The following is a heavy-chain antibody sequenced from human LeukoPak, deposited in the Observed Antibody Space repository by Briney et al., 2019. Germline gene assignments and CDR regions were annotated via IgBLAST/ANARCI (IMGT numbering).Heavy chain of an antibody. CDR1: GFTFSSYW. CDR3: ARVSYSSGWYAYFDY. J-gene: IGHJ4*02. V-gene: IGHV3-7*01. D-gene: IGHD6-19*01. Sequence: PGGSLRLSCAASGFTFSSYWMSWVRQAPGKGLEWVANIKQDGSEKYYVDSVKGRFTISRDNAKNSLYLQMNSLRAEDTAVYYCARVSYSSGWYAYFDYWGQGTLVTVSS. CDR2: IKQDGSEK.